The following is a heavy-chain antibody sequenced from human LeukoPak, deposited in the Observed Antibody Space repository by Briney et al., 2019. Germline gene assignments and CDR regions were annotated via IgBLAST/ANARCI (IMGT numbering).Heavy chain of an antibody. CDR1: GGSISTYY. Sequence: SETLSLTCTVSGGSISTYYWSWIRQPPGKGLEWIGYIYYSGSTDYNPSLKSRVTISVDTSKNQFSLKLSSVTAADTAVYYCARRATIKSNSCFDHWGQGTLVTVSS. J-gene: IGHJ4*02. D-gene: IGHD6-13*01. V-gene: IGHV4-59*08. CDR2: IYYSGST. CDR3: ARRATIKSNSCFDH.